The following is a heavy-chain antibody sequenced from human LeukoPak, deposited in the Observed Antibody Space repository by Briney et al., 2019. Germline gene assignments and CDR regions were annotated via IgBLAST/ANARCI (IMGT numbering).Heavy chain of an antibody. CDR2: ISSSSNII. CDR1: GFTFSNYN. Sequence: GGSLRLSCAASGFTFSNYNMNWVRQPPGKGLQWVSYISSSSNIIYYADSVKGRFTISRDNAKNSLFLQMNSLRADDTAVYYCAREELYGSGSYYKALGVPFFDYWGQGTLVTVSS. D-gene: IGHD3-10*01. CDR3: AREELYGSGSYYKALGVPFFDY. J-gene: IGHJ4*02. V-gene: IGHV3-48*01.